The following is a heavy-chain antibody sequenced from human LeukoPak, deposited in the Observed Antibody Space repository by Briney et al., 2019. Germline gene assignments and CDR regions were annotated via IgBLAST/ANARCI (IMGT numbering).Heavy chain of an antibody. V-gene: IGHV3-21*01. CDR1: GFTFSSYA. CDR3: VYGSSGYFQH. D-gene: IGHD3-10*01. CDR2: ISSSSSYI. J-gene: IGHJ1*01. Sequence: GGSLRLSCAASGFTFSSYAMSWVRQAPGKGLEWVSSISSSSSYIYYADSVKGRFTISRDNAKNSLYLQMNSLRAEDTAVYYCVYGSSGYFQHWGQGTLVTVSS.